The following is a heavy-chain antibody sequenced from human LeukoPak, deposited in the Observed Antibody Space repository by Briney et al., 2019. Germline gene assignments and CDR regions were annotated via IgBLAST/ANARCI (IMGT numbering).Heavy chain of an antibody. CDR2: IYYSGST. CDR1: GGSISSSSYY. D-gene: IGHD4-17*01. V-gene: IGHV4-39*01. Sequence: PSETLSLTCTVSGGSISSSSYYWGWIRQPPGKGLEWVGTIYYSGSTYHNPSLKSRVTISVDTPKNQFSLKLSSVTAADTAVYYCARHGPPTVTNGAFDIWGQGTMVTVSS. J-gene: IGHJ3*02. CDR3: ARHGPPTVTNGAFDI.